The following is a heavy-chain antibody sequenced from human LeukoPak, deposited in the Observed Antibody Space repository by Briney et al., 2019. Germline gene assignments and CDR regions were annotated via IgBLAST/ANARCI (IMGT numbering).Heavy chain of an antibody. D-gene: IGHD2-15*01. J-gene: IGHJ3*02. CDR1: VDSSSRYH. Sequence: SETLSLICSVSVDSSSRYHWSWIRHPPGKGLEWIGYFHYSGITNYNPSLASRVTMSGDTSKSQFSLKLSSVTVADTAVYYCARHDLRGGAFDIWGQGTTVTVSS. V-gene: IGHV4-59*08. CDR2: FHYSGIT. CDR3: ARHDLRGGAFDI.